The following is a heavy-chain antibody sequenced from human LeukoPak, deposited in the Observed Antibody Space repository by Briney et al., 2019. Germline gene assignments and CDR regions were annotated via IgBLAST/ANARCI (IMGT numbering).Heavy chain of an antibody. V-gene: IGHV3-21*01. CDR1: GFTFNTYS. D-gene: IGHD2-15*01. J-gene: IGHJ3*02. Sequence: GGSLRLSCAASGFTFNTYSMNWVRQAPGKGLEWVSSISVDSNYLYYVDSLRRRFTVSRDNTKNSLYLQMDSLRAEDTAVYYCVRVHCSGGGCYQRNDGLEIWGQGTMVTVSS. CDR3: VRVHCSGGGCYQRNDGLEI. CDR2: ISVDSNYL.